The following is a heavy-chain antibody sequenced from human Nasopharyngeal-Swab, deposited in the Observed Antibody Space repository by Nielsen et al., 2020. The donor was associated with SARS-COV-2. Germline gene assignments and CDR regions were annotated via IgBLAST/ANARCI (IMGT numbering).Heavy chain of an antibody. Sequence: GESLKISCAASGFTVSSHYMNWVRQAPGKGLEWVSVIYSGGSTYYADSVKGRFTISRHNSKNTLYLQMNSLRAEDTAVYYCAREEGLLGKSSGMDVWGQGTTVTVSS. CDR2: IYSGGST. D-gene: IGHD3-3*02. J-gene: IGHJ6*02. CDR3: AREEGLLGKSSGMDV. CDR1: GFTVSSHY. V-gene: IGHV3-53*04.